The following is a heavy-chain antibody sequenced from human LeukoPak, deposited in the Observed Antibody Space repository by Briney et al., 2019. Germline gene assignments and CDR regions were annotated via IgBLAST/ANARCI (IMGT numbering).Heavy chain of an antibody. Sequence: SSETLSLTCAVYGGSFSGYYWSLIRQPPGKGLEWIGEINHSGSTNYNPSLKSRVTISVDTSKNQFSLKLRSMTAADTAVYYCAKVEQTRDYYYYYMDVWGKGTTVTVPS. CDR3: AKVEQTRDYYYYYMDV. V-gene: IGHV4-34*01. D-gene: IGHD5-24*01. J-gene: IGHJ6*03. CDR1: GGSFSGYY. CDR2: INHSGST.